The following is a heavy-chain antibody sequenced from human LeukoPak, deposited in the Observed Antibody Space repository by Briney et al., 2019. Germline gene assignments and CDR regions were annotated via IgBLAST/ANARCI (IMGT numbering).Heavy chain of an antibody. CDR3: ARDLDYDLLFDY. CDR2: INPNSGGT. D-gene: IGHD4-17*01. V-gene: IGHV1-2*02. J-gene: IGHJ4*02. Sequence: APVKVSCKASGYTFTGYYMHWVRQASGQGLEWMGWINPNSGGTNYAQKFQGRVTMTRDTSISTAYMELSRLRSDDTAVYYCARDLDYDLLFDYWGQGILVTVSS. CDR1: GYTFTGYY.